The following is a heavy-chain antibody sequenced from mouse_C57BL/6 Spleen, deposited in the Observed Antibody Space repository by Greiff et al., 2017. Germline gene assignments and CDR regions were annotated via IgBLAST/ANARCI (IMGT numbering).Heavy chain of an antibody. D-gene: IGHD1-1*01. CDR3: TRDKSSFSSY. J-gene: IGHJ4*01. CDR1: GYTFTDYE. V-gene: IGHV1-15*01. CDR2: IDPETGGT. Sequence: QVHVKQSGAELVRPGASVTLSCKASGYTFTDYEMHWVKQTPVHGLEWIGAIDPETGGTAYNQKFKGKAILTADKSSSTAYMELRSLTSEDSAVYYCTRDKSSFSSYWGQGTSVTVSS.